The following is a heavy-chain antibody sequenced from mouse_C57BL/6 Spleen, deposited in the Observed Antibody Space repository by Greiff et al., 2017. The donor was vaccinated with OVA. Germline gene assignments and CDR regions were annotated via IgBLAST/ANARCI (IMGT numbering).Heavy chain of an antibody. CDR2: IDPSDSET. D-gene: IGHD1-1*01. J-gene: IGHJ4*01. V-gene: IGHV1-52*01. Sequence: QVQLQQPVAELVRPGSSVKLSCKASGYTFTSYWMHWVKQRPIQGLEWIGNIDPSDSETHYNQKFKDKATLTVDKSSSTAYMQLSSLTSEDSAVYYGATITTVVGYYAMDYWGQGTSVTVSS. CDR1: GYTFTSYW. CDR3: ATITTVVGYYAMDY.